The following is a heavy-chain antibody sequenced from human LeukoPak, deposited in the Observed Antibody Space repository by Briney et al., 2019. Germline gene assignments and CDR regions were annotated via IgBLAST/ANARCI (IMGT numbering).Heavy chain of an antibody. CDR3: ARAPSEIGGYYPEYFRH. Sequence: GGSLRLSCATSGFTFRSYWMTWVRQAPGRGLEWVANINPDGVAKYYVDSVKGRFTISRDNAKNTVSLQMNSLRAEDTGVYYCARAPSEIGGYYPEYFRHWGQGTLVTVSS. V-gene: IGHV3-7*01. CDR1: GFTFRSYW. D-gene: IGHD3-22*01. CDR2: INPDGVAK. J-gene: IGHJ1*01.